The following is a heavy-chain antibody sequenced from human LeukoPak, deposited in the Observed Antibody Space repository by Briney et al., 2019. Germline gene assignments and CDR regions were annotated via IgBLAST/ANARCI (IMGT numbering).Heavy chain of an antibody. D-gene: IGHD3-16*01. J-gene: IGHJ4*02. CDR3: ARAVDYRNYFDY. CDR1: GDSMTRGGYY. Sequence: SETLSLTCTVSGDSMTRGGYYWSWVRQHPGKGLEWVGFIYHSGTTFYNPSLESRATISVDTSQNQFSLKLTSVTAADTAVYYCARAVDYRNYFDYWGQGTLVTVSS. V-gene: IGHV4-31*03. CDR2: IYHSGTT.